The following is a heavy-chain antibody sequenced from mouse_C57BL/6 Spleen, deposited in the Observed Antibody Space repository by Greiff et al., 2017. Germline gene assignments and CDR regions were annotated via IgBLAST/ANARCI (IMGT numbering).Heavy chain of an antibody. CDR2: ISSGSSTI. J-gene: IGHJ1*03. V-gene: IGHV5-17*01. Sequence: EVQLVESGGGLVKPGGSLKLSCAASGFTFSDYGMHWVRQAPEKGLEWVAYISSGSSTIYYADTVKGRFTISRDNAKNTLFLQMTSLRSEDTAMYYCARGRGGGYFDVWGTGTTVTVAS. CDR1: GFTFSDYG. CDR3: ARGRGGGYFDV.